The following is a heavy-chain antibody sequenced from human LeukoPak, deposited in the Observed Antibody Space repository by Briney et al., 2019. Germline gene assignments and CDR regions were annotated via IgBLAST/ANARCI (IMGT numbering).Heavy chain of an antibody. Sequence: SVKVSCKASGGTFSSYAISWVRQAPGQGLEWMGGIIPIFGTANYAQKFQGRVTITADESTSTAYMEMSSLRSEDTAVYYCARTVVANYYYYYYMDVWGKGTTVTVSS. CDR2: IIPIFGTA. CDR3: ARTVVANYYYYYYMDV. D-gene: IGHD2-21*01. CDR1: GGTFSSYA. J-gene: IGHJ6*03. V-gene: IGHV1-69*13.